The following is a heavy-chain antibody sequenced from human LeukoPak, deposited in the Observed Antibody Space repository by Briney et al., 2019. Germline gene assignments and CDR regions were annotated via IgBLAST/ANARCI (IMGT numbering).Heavy chain of an antibody. Sequence: SETLSLTCTIPGASINSGSITTYYWSWVRQPPGQGLEWIGYVFYTGNTNYNPSLKSRVIISIDTSKNQFSLKLSSVTAADTAVYYCARGSSYYDSSGLDYWGQGTLVTVSS. CDR3: ARGSSYYDSSGLDY. D-gene: IGHD3-22*01. CDR2: VFYTGNT. CDR1: GASINSGSITTYY. V-gene: IGHV4-61*01. J-gene: IGHJ4*02.